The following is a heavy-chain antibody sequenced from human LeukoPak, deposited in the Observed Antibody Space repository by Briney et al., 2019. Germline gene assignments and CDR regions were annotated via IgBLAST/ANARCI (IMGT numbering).Heavy chain of an antibody. Sequence: GGSLRLSCAASGFYFDSYTMNWVRQAPGKGLEWVSYTISSSRTIYYADSVKGRFTISRDNAKNSLYLQMNSLRAEDTAVYYCARRDTAMALDYWGQGTLVTVSS. D-gene: IGHD5-18*01. V-gene: IGHV3-48*01. CDR3: ARRDTAMALDY. CDR1: GFYFDSYT. CDR2: TISSSRTI. J-gene: IGHJ4*02.